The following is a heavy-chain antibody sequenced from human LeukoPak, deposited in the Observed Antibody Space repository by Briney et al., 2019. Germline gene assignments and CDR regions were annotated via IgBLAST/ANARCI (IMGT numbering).Heavy chain of an antibody. D-gene: IGHD5-24*01. V-gene: IGHV1-3*01. CDR2: IDGGNGDT. CDR1: GYNFFKYA. J-gene: IGHJ4*02. Sequence: ASVKVSCKTSGYNFFKYAIHWVRQAPGQGFEWMGWIDGGNGDTRFSQKFQDRVSFTRDTFATTVYMELTSLRSEDTAVYYCARDQSRDIRVDFDYWGQGTLVIVSS. CDR3: ARDQSRDIRVDFDY.